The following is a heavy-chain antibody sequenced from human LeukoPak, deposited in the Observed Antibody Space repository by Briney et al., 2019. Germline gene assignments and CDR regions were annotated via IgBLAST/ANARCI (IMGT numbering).Heavy chain of an antibody. CDR1: GFTFSNYA. CDR2: IRDSGGRT. J-gene: IGHJ4*02. V-gene: IGHV3-23*01. CDR3: AKDYSGTYRGGAVLYYFDY. D-gene: IGHD1-26*01. Sequence: GRSLRLSCAASGFTFSNYAMNWVRQAPGKELEWVSGIRDSGGRTYYADSVKGRFTISRDNSKNTLYLQMSSLRVEDTAVYYCAKDYSGTYRGGAVLYYFDYWGQGTLVTVSS.